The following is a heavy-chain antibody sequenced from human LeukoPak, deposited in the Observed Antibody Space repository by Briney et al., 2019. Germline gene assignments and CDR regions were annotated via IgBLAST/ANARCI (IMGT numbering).Heavy chain of an antibody. CDR3: AKKRGTPVTTIDI. CDR2: ISYDGSNK. D-gene: IGHD4-17*01. CDR1: GFTFSSYG. Sequence: GRSLTLSCAASGFTFSSYGTHCVRQAPGKGLEWLAVISYDGSNKYYADSVKGRFTLSRDTPKNKLYLQMNRLRAEDKAVYYCAKKRGTPVTTIDIWGQGTMVTVSS. J-gene: IGHJ3*02. V-gene: IGHV3-30*18.